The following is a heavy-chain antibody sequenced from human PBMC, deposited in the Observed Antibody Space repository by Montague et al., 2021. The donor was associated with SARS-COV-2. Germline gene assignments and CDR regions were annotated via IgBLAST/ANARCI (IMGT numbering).Heavy chain of an antibody. CDR1: GGSVSGTSYY. V-gene: IGHV4-39*01. CDR3: ARQGGPAGKHWFDP. D-gene: IGHD2-2*01. CDR2: IHHSGTT. J-gene: IGHJ5*02. Sequence: SETLSLTCTVSGGSVSGTSYYWAWIRQRPGKGLEWIVNIHHSGTTFYNLSLKSRVTISFDTSKNEVYLKLNSVTAADTAVYYCARQGGPAGKHWFDPWGQGTLVTVSS.